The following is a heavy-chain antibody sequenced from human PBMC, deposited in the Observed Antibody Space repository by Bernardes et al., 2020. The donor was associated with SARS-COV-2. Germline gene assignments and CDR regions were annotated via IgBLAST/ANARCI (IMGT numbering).Heavy chain of an antibody. CDR1: GFTFSSYA. D-gene: IGHD3-16*02. Sequence: GGSLRLSCAASGFTFSSYAMSWVRQAPGKGLEWVSAISGSGGSTYYADSVKGRFTISRDNSKNTLYLQMNSLRAEDTAVYYCAKGRWLRLTLGVVNVSNYSAYWGQGGLV. J-gene: IGHJ4*02. CDR3: AKGRWLRLTLGVVNVSNYSAY. CDR2: ISGSGGST. V-gene: IGHV3-23*01.